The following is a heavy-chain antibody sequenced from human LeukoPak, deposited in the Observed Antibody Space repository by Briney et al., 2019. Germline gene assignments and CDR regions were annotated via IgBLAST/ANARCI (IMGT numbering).Heavy chain of an antibody. CDR3: AALPYYYGSGSYYYFDY. CDR1: GYTFTSYG. CDR2: IVVGSGNT. V-gene: IGHV1-58*02. J-gene: IGHJ4*02. Sequence: SVKVSCKASGYTFTSYGISWVRQAPGQGLEWIGWIVVGSGNTNYAQKFQERVTITRDMSTSTAYMELSSLRSEDTAVYYCAALPYYYGSGSYYYFDYWGQGTLVTVSS. D-gene: IGHD3-10*01.